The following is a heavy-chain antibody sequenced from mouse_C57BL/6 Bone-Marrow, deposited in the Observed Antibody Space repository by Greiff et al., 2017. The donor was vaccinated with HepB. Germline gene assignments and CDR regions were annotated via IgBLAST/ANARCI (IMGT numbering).Heavy chain of an antibody. Sequence: QVQLQQPGAELVMPGASVKLSCKASGYTFTSYWMHWVKQRPGQGLEWIGEIDPSDSYTNYNQKFRGKSTLTVDKSSSTAYMQLSSLTSEDSAVYYCAMTTVVARGFFDYWGQGTTLTVSS. J-gene: IGHJ2*01. CDR3: AMTTVVARGFFDY. CDR2: IDPSDSYT. CDR1: GYTFTSYW. D-gene: IGHD1-1*01. V-gene: IGHV1-69*01.